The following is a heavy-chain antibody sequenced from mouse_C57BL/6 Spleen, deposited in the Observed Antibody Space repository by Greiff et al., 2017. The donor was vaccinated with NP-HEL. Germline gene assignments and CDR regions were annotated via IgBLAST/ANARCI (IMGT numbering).Heavy chain of an antibody. CDR3: ARHEERITTVVRYDAMDD. D-gene: IGHD1-1*01. V-gene: IGHV1-62-2*01. CDR1: GLTSTVYT. CDR2: FYSGSGSI. Sequence: QVQLKQSGAELVKPGASVKLSCKASGLTSTVYTIHWVKQRSGQGLEWIGWFYSGSGSIMHNEKFKDKAKVTAYKSSSTVYMELSRLTSEDSAVYFCARHEERITTVVRYDAMDDWGKGTSVTVSS. J-gene: IGHJ4*01.